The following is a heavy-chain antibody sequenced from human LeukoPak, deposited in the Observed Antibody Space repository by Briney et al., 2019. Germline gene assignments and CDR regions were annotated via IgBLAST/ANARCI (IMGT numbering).Heavy chain of an antibody. CDR2: IYYSGST. CDR1: GGSISSSSYY. Sequence: SETLSLTCTVSGGSISSSSYYWGWIRQPPGKGLDWIGSIYYSGSTYYNPSLKSRVTISVDTSKNQFSLNLSSVTAADTAVYYCARDSPYYYGSGSATYYMDVWGKGTTVTISS. V-gene: IGHV4-39*07. D-gene: IGHD3-10*01. CDR3: ARDSPYYYGSGSATYYMDV. J-gene: IGHJ6*03.